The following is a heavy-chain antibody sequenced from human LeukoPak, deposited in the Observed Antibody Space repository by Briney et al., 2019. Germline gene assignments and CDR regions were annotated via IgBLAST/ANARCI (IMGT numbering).Heavy chain of an antibody. CDR3: ARGAPRKSGFYDAFDI. D-gene: IGHD1-14*01. V-gene: IGHV1-69*06. CDR1: GGTFSSYS. Sequence: SVKVSCKASGGTFSSYSISWVRQAPGQGLAWMGGIIPIFNTTNYARKFQGRVTLTADKSTSTAYMELDSLRSEDTAIYYCARGAPRKSGFYDAFDIWGQGTMVTVSS. CDR2: IIPIFNTT. J-gene: IGHJ3*02.